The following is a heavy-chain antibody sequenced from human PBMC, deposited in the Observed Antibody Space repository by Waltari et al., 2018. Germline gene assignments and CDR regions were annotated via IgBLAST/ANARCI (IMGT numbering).Heavy chain of an antibody. Sequence: EVKLLESAGGLVQPGRALRLSCAASGFSFMCFALTWVRQAPGEGLECVASISGSGATPFYADSVKGRFTIVRDNSRDTVYLQMNSLRVDDSAVYYCAKGSRGYTNYFFDSWGQGTLVSVSS. V-gene: IGHV3-23*01. D-gene: IGHD3-16*02. CDR3: AKGSRGYTNYFFDS. CDR2: ISGSGATP. CDR1: GFSFMCFA. J-gene: IGHJ4*02.